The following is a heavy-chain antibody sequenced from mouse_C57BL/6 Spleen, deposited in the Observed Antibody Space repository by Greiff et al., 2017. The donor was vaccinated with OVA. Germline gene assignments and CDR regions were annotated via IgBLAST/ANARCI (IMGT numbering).Heavy chain of an antibody. CDR2: ISSGSSTI. Sequence: EVQGVESGGGLVKPGGSLKLSCAASGFTFSDYGMHWVRQAPEKGLEWVAYISSGSSTIYYADTVKGRFTISRDNAKNTLFLQMTSLRSEDTAMYYCARPFYDGYYTYFDYWGQGTTLTVSS. V-gene: IGHV5-17*01. D-gene: IGHD2-3*01. CDR3: ARPFYDGYYTYFDY. CDR1: GFTFSDYG. J-gene: IGHJ2*01.